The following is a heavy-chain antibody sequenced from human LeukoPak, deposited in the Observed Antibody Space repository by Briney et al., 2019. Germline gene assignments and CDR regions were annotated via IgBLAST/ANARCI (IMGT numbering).Heavy chain of an antibody. CDR1: GFTFSSAW. V-gene: IGHV3-15*01. J-gene: IGHJ4*02. CDR3: TRTWGGTTFQGY. D-gene: IGHD1-1*01. Sequence: GGSLRLSCAASGFTFSSAWMSWVRQAPGKGLEWVGRIKSKTDGGTTYYAAPVKGRFTISRDDSKNTLYLQMNSLKTEDTAVYYCTRTWGGTTFQGYWGQGTLVTVSS. CDR2: IKSKTDGGTT.